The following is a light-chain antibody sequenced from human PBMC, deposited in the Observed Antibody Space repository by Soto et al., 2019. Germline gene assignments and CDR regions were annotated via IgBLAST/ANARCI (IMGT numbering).Light chain of an antibody. CDR2: GAS. J-gene: IGKJ4*01. CDR3: QQYGTLPTT. CDR1: QTVTNTY. V-gene: IGKV3-20*01. Sequence: EIVLTQSPGTLSLSPGERATLSCRASQTVTNTYLAWYQQKSGQAPNFLIYGASHRATGIPDRFSDSGSGTDFTLTISRLEPEDCAVYYCQQYGTLPTTFGGGTKVEI.